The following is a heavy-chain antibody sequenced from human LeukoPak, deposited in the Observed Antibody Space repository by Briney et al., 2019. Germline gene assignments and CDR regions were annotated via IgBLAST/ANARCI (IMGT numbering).Heavy chain of an antibody. CDR3: ARGYRGSGSYLIFDY. CDR1: GGSFSGYY. D-gene: IGHD3-10*01. J-gene: IGHJ4*02. Sequence: SETLSLTCAVYGGSFSGYYWSWIRQPPGKGLEWIGEINHSGSTNYNPSLKSRVTISVDTSKNQFSLKLSSVTAADTAVYYCARGYRGSGSYLIFDYWGQGTLVTVSS. V-gene: IGHV4-34*01. CDR2: INHSGST.